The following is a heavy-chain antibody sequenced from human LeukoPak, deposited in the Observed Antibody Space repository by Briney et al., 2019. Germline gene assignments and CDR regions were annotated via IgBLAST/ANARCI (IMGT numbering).Heavy chain of an antibody. CDR3: ARGSSYGSGSYFSRPRAMDV. D-gene: IGHD3-10*01. CDR1: GGSFSGYY. V-gene: IGHV4-34*01. Sequence: SQTLSPTCAVYGGSFSGYYWSWIRQPPGKGLEWIGEINHSGSTNYNPSLKSRVTISVDTSKNQFSLKLSSVTAADTAVYYCARGSSYGSGSYFSRPRAMDVWGQGTTVTVSS. J-gene: IGHJ6*02. CDR2: INHSGST.